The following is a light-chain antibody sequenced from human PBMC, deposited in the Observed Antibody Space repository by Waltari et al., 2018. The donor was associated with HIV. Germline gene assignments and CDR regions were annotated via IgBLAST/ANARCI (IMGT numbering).Light chain of an antibody. Sequence: EIVLTQSPATLSLSPGERASLSCRASQSVRSYLAWYQQKPGQAPRLLIYQASTRATGIPARFSGSGSGTDFTLTISSLEPEDFAVYYCQERSNWPALTFGGGTKGEIK. V-gene: IGKV3-11*01. CDR1: QSVRSY. CDR3: QERSNWPALT. CDR2: QAS. J-gene: IGKJ4*01.